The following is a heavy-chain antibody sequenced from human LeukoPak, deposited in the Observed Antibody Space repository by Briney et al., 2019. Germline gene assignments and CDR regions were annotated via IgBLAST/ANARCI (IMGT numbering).Heavy chain of an antibody. J-gene: IGHJ5*02. CDR3: ATDRYCSSTSCYAGRGYWFDP. D-gene: IGHD2-2*01. V-gene: IGHV1-24*01. CDR2: FDPEDGET. CDR1: GYTLTELS. Sequence: ASVKVSCKVSGYTLTELSMHWVRQAPGKGLEWMGGFDPEDGETIYAQKFQGRVTMTEDTSTDTAYMELSSLRSGDTAVYYCATDRYCSSTSCYAGRGYWFDPWGQGTLVTVSS.